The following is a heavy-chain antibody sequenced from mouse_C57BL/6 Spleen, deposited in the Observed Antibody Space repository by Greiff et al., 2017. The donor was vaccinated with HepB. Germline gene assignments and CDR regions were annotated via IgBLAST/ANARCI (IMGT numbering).Heavy chain of an antibody. V-gene: IGHV5-17*01. Sequence: EVKVVESGGGLVKPGGSLKLSCAASGFTFSDYGMHWVRQAPEKGLEWVAYISSGSSTIYYADTVKGRFTISRDNAKNTLFLQMTSLRSEDTAMYYCARGIYDGYPFDYWGQGTTLTVSS. CDR1: GFTFSDYG. D-gene: IGHD2-3*01. CDR3: ARGIYDGYPFDY. J-gene: IGHJ2*01. CDR2: ISSGSSTI.